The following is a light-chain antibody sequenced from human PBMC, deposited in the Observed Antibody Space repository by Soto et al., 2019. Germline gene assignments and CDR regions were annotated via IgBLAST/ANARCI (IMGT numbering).Light chain of an antibody. V-gene: IGLV2-14*01. J-gene: IGLJ3*02. CDR3: SSYTSRSTRV. CDR2: EVS. Sequence: QSVLTQPASVSGSPGQSITISCTGTSSDVGGYNYVSWYQQHPGKAPKLMIYEVSNRPSGVSNRFSGSKSGNTASLTISGLQAEDEAEYYCSSYTSRSTRVFGGGTKVTVL. CDR1: SSDVGGYNY.